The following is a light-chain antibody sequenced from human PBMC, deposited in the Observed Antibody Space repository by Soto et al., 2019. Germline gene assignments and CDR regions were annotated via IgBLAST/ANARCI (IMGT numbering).Light chain of an antibody. CDR2: GAS. Sequence: EIVLTQSPATLSLSPGERATLSCRASQSVSSSYLAWYQQKPGQAPRLLIYGASSRATGIPDRFSGSGSGKDLTLTISRLEPEDFAVYYCQQYGSLPFTFGPGTKVGIK. CDR1: QSVSSSY. V-gene: IGKV3-20*01. J-gene: IGKJ3*01. CDR3: QQYGSLPFT.